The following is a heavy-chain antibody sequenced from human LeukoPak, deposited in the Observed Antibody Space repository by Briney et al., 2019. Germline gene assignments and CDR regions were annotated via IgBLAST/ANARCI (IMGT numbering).Heavy chain of an antibody. Sequence: PSQTLSLTCTVSGGSLSSGDYYWSWIRQPPGKGLEWIGYIYYSGSTYYNPSLKSRVTISVDTSKNQFSLKLSSVTAADTAVYYCAREVVAENWFDPWGQETLVTVSS. CDR1: GGSLSSGDYY. V-gene: IGHV4-30-4*01. D-gene: IGHD2-15*01. J-gene: IGHJ5*02. CDR2: IYYSGST. CDR3: AREVVAENWFDP.